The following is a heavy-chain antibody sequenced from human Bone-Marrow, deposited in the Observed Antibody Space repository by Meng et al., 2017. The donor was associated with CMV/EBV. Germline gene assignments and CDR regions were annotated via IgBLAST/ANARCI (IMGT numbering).Heavy chain of an antibody. J-gene: IGHJ5*02. Sequence: SETLSLTCTVSGGSISSSSYYWGWIRQPPGKGLEWIGSIYYSGSTYYNPSLKSRVTMSVDTSKNQFSLKLSSVTAADTAVYYCARHELGATGLSGFDPWGQGTLVTVSS. CDR1: GGSISSSSYY. CDR3: ARHELGATGLSGFDP. D-gene: IGHD1-26*01. CDR2: IYYSGST. V-gene: IGHV4-39*01.